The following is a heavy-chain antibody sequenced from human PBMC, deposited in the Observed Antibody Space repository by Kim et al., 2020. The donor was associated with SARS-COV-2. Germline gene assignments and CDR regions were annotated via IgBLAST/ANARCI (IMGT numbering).Heavy chain of an antibody. D-gene: IGHD6-13*01. V-gene: IGHV3-30*18. Sequence: GGSLRLSCAASGFTFSSYGMHWVRQAPGKGLEWVAVISYDGSNKYYADSVKGRFTISRDNSKNTLYLQMNSLRAEDTAVYYCAKDRRVIAAAELDYWGQGTLVTVSS. J-gene: IGHJ4*02. CDR2: ISYDGSNK. CDR3: AKDRRVIAAAELDY. CDR1: GFTFSSYG.